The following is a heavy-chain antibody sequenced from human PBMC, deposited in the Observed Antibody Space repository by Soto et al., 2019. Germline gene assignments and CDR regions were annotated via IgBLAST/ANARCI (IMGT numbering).Heavy chain of an antibody. Sequence: EVQLLESGGGLVQPGGSLRLSCAASGFTFSSYAITWVRQAPGKRLEWVSSISGSGGNPYYADSVKGRFTISRDNSKNTLYLQMNSLRAEDTAAYYCAMGIFDNWSQGTLVTVSS. CDR2: ISGSGGNP. CDR3: AMGIFDN. J-gene: IGHJ4*02. CDR1: GFTFSSYA. V-gene: IGHV3-23*01. D-gene: IGHD7-27*01.